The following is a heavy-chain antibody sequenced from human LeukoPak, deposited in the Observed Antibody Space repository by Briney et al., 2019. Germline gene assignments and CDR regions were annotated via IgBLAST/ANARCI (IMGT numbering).Heavy chain of an antibody. D-gene: IGHD3-3*01. V-gene: IGHV4-30-4*08. CDR1: GGSISSGDYY. J-gene: IGHJ4*02. CDR2: IYYSGST. CDR3: ARNPGFWSGYYTY. Sequence: SETLSLTCTVSGGSISSGDYYWSWIRQPPGKGLEWIGYIYYSGSTYYNPSLKSRVTISVDTSKNQFSLKLSSVTAADTAVYYCARNPGFWSGYYTYWGPGTLVTVSS.